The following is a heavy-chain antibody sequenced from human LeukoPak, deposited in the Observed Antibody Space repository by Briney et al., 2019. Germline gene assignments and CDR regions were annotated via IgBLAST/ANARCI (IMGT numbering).Heavy chain of an antibody. CDR3: AKDRGYMGNYYYYYMDV. J-gene: IGHJ6*03. Sequence: GGSLRLSCAASGFTLSTYAMSWVRQTPGKGLEWVAATSSSDAGTYHADSVRGRFTISRDNSKNTLYLQMNSLRAEDTAVYYCAKDRGYMGNYYYYYMDVWGKGTTVTISS. CDR1: GFTLSTYA. CDR2: TSSSDAGT. V-gene: IGHV3-23*01. D-gene: IGHD5-12*01.